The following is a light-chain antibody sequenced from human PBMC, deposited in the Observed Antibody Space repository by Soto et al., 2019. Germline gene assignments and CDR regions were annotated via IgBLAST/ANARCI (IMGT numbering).Light chain of an antibody. CDR1: QSVSSY. CDR3: QQRSNWPPLT. V-gene: IGKV3-11*01. J-gene: IGKJ4*01. CDR2: DAS. Sequence: EIVLTQSPATLSLSPGERATLSCRASQSVSSYLAWYQQKPGQAPRLLIYDASNRATGIPARFSGSGSGTDFTLPISSLEPEDFAAYYCQQRSNWPPLTFGGGTKVEIK.